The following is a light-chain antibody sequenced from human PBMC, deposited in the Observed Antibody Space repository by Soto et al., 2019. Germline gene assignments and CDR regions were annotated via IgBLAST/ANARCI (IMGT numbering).Light chain of an antibody. CDR1: SWGMGNYSF. V-gene: IGLV2-23*01. CDR2: EGT. Sequence: QSAATTRASVSGSPGHSITISCNAASWGMGNYSFVSWYQQYSGKAPQLMIYEGTKRPSGVSNRFSGSKSGNTASLAISGLQAEDEADYYCCSSGGATRLFGGGTKLTVL. CDR3: CSSGGATRL. J-gene: IGLJ3*02.